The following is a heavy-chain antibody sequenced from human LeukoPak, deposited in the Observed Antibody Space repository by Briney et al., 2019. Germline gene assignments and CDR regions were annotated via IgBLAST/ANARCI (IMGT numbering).Heavy chain of an antibody. CDR3: ALRHAGSGSYYNDPTLGDAFDI. CDR1: GGSISSSSYY. Sequence: PSETLSLTCTVSGGSISSSSYYWGWIRQPPGKGLEWIGGIYYSGSTYYNPSLKSRVTISVDTSKNQFSLKLSSVTAAVTAVYYCALRHAGSGSYYNDPTLGDAFDIWGQGTMVTVSS. J-gene: IGHJ3*02. D-gene: IGHD3-10*01. V-gene: IGHV4-39*07. CDR2: IYYSGST.